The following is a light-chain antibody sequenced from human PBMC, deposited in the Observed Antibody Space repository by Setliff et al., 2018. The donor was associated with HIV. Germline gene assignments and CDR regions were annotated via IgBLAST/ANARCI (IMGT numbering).Light chain of an antibody. Sequence: SALTQPRSVSGSPGQSVTIFCSGSSTTFGTYNYVSWYQQQPGKAPRLIIYDVSERPPGVPDRFSGSKSGNTASLTISGLQAEDEADYYCCSNAARPTFYVFGSGTKVTV. CDR3: CSNAARPTFYV. V-gene: IGLV2-11*01. CDR1: STTFGTYNY. J-gene: IGLJ1*01. CDR2: DVS.